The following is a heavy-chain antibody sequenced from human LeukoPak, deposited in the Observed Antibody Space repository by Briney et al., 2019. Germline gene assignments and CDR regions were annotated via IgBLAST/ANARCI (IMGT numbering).Heavy chain of an antibody. CDR3: ARDTILLGSPLDY. V-gene: IGHV4-34*01. CDR2: INHSGIT. J-gene: IGHJ4*02. D-gene: IGHD1-26*01. CDR1: GGSFSDYY. Sequence: PSETLSLTCAVYGGSFSDYYWSWIRQPPGKGLEYIGEINHSGITNYNPSLMSRVTISVDTSKNQFSLKLNSVTAADTAVYYCARDTILLGSPLDYWGQGTLVTVSS.